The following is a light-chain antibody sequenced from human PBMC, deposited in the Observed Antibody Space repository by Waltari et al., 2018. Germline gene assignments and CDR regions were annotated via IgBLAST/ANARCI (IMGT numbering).Light chain of an antibody. Sequence: EIVLTQSPGNLSLSPGERATLSCRASQSVGRYLAWYQQKPGQAPRLLIYGASSRATGIPDRFSGSGSGTDFSLTISRLEPEDFAVYYCQNHERLPAMFGQGTKVEIK. V-gene: IGKV3-20*01. CDR1: QSVGRY. CDR3: QNHERLPAM. CDR2: GAS. J-gene: IGKJ1*01.